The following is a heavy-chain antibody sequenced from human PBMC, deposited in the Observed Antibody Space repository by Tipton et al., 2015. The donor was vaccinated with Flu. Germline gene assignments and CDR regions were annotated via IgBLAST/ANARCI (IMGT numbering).Heavy chain of an antibody. CDR3: AREIYFSGGSCWWGSADYYYGMDV. CDR1: GFTFSSYW. J-gene: IGHJ6*02. CDR2: INSDGSST. Sequence: SLRLSCAASGFTFSSYWMHWVRQAPGKGLVWVSRINSDGSSTSYADSVKGRFTISRDNAKNTLYLQMNSLRAEDTAVYYCAREIYFSGGSCWWGSADYYYGMDVWGQGTTVTVSS. V-gene: IGHV3-74*01. D-gene: IGHD2-15*01.